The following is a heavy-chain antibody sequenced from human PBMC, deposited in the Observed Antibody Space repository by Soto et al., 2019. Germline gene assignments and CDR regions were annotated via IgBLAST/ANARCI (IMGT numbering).Heavy chain of an antibody. Sequence: GGSLRLSCAASGFTFSSYGMHLVRQAPGKGLEWVAVIWYDGSNKYYADSVKGRFTISRDNSKNTLYLQMNSLRAEDMAVYYCARDPPYDSSGYPLFDYWGQGTLVTVSS. CDR2: IWYDGSNK. CDR1: GFTFSSYG. J-gene: IGHJ4*02. CDR3: ARDPPYDSSGYPLFDY. V-gene: IGHV3-33*01. D-gene: IGHD3-22*01.